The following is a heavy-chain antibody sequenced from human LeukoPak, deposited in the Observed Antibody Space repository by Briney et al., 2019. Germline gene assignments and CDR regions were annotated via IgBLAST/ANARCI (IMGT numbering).Heavy chain of an antibody. J-gene: IGHJ5*02. V-gene: IGHV4-39*07. CDR1: GGSINSSSYY. CDR2: IYYSGST. CDR3: ARESIAAALGWFDP. D-gene: IGHD6-13*01. Sequence: SETLSLTCTVSGGSINSSSYYWGWIRQPPGKGLEWIGSIYYSGSTYYNPSLKSRVTISVDTSKNQFSLKLGSVTAADTAVYYCARESIAAALGWFDPWGQGTLVTVSS.